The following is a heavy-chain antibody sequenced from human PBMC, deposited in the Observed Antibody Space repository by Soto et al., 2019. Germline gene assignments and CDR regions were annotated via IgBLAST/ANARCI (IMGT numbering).Heavy chain of an antibody. Sequence: EASVKVSCKASGYTFTSYGISWVRQAPGQGLEWMGWISAYNGNTNYAQKLQGRVTMTTDTSTSTAYMELRSLRSDDTAVYYCAREPYYYDSSGYPDYWGQGTLVTVSS. D-gene: IGHD3-22*01. J-gene: IGHJ4*02. V-gene: IGHV1-18*01. CDR3: AREPYYYDSSGYPDY. CDR2: ISAYNGNT. CDR1: GYTFTSYG.